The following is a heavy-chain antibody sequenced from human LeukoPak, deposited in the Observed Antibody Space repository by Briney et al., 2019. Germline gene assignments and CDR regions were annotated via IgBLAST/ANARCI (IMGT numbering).Heavy chain of an antibody. D-gene: IGHD2-2*01. CDR1: GGSISSSSYY. CDR3: AREGQDCSSTSCYYYYYYYMDV. V-gene: IGHV4-39*07. CDR2: IYYSGST. J-gene: IGHJ6*03. Sequence: PSETLSLTCTVSGGSISSSSYYWGWIRQPPGKGLEWIGSIYYSGSTYYNPFLKSRVTISVDTSKNQFSLKLSSVTAADTAVYYCAREGQDCSSTSCYYYYYYYMDVWGKGTTVTVSS.